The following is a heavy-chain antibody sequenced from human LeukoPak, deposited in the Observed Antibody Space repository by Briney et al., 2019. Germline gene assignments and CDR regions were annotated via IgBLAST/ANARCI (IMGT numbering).Heavy chain of an antibody. CDR2: INHSGST. CDR1: GGSFSGYY. CDR3: ARPRRGYFQH. V-gene: IGHV4-34*01. Sequence: SETLSLTCAAYGGSFSGYYWSWIRQPPGKGLEWIGEINHSGSTNYNPSLKSRVTISVDTSKNQFSLKLSSVTAADTAVYYCARPRRGYFQHWGQGTLVTVSS. J-gene: IGHJ1*01.